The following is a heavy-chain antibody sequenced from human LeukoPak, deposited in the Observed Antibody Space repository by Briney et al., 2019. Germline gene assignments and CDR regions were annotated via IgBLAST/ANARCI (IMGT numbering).Heavy chain of an antibody. CDR2: INPNSGGT. D-gene: IGHD1-26*01. CDR1: GYTFTGYY. J-gene: IGHJ4*02. CDR3: ASPSIVGAQEGYIDY. Sequence: ASVKVSCKASGYTFTGYYMHWVRQAPGQGLEWMGWINPNSGGTNYAQKFQGRVTMTRDTSISTAYMELSRLRSDDTAVYYCASPSIVGAQEGYIDYWGQGTLVTVSS. V-gene: IGHV1-2*02.